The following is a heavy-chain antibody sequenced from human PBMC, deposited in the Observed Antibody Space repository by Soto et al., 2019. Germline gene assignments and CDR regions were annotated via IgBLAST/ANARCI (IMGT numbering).Heavy chain of an antibody. D-gene: IGHD3-10*01. CDR3: ARTYYYRSGTYFAWFDP. CDR1: GGSFSGYY. J-gene: IGHJ5*02. CDR2: IKHRGGT. Sequence: SETLSLTCDVYGGSFSGYYWSWIRQSPGKGLEWIGQIKHRGGTNYNPLLKSRVTISVDTPRNQFSLKLSSVTAADTAVYFCARTYYYRSGTYFAWFDPWGQGTLVTVSS. V-gene: IGHV4-34*01.